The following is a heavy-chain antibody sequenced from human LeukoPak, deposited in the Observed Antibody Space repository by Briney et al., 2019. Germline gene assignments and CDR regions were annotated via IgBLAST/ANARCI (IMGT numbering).Heavy chain of an antibody. Sequence: GGSLRLSCAASGFTFSGHWMSWVRQAPGKGLEWVANVNLDGSDKYYVDSVKGRFTISRDNAKNSLYLQMSSLRGEDTAVYYCARDHRGLFDYWGQGTLVTVSS. CDR3: ARDHRGLFDY. CDR2: VNLDGSDK. D-gene: IGHD3-10*01. J-gene: IGHJ4*02. V-gene: IGHV3-7*04. CDR1: GFTFSGHW.